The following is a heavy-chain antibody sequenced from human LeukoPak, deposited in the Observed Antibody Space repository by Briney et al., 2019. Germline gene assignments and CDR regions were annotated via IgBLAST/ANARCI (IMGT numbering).Heavy chain of an antibody. Sequence: SETLFLTCTVSGGSISSYYWSWIRQPPGKGLEWIGYIYYSGSTNYNPSLKSRVTISVDTSKNQFSLKLSSVTAADTAVYYCARVHDFWSGSYFDYWGQGTLVTVSS. CDR2: IYYSGST. J-gene: IGHJ4*02. CDR3: ARVHDFWSGSYFDY. CDR1: GGSISSYY. V-gene: IGHV4-59*01. D-gene: IGHD3-3*01.